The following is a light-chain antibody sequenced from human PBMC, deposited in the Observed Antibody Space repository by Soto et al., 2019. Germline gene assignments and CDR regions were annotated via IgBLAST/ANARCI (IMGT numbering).Light chain of an antibody. V-gene: IGKV1-12*01. CDR3: QQTSSFPLT. Sequence: DIPMTQSPSSVSASVGDSLTITCRASQGITSRVAWYQHKPGRAPKLLIYAASRLQSGVPSRFSGSGSGTDFTLTISSLQPEDFGTYYCQQTSSFPLTLGGGTKVEIK. CDR2: AAS. J-gene: IGKJ4*01. CDR1: QGITSR.